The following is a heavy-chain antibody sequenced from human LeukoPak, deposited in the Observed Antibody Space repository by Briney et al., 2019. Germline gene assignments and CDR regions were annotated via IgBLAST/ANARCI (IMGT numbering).Heavy chain of an antibody. D-gene: IGHD1-14*01. V-gene: IGHV1-2*02. J-gene: IGHJ5*02. CDR1: GYTFTSYD. CDR3: ARDVFAEYNTHHKFDP. CDR2: MNPNTGGT. Sequence: GASVKVSCKASGYTFTSYDINWVRQATGQGLEWMGWMNPNTGGTDYAQRFQGRVTMTRDTSISTAYMELSSLISDDTAVYYCARDVFAEYNTHHKFDPWGQGTLVTVSS.